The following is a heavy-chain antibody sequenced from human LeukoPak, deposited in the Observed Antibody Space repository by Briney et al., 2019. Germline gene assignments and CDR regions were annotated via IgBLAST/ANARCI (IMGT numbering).Heavy chain of an antibody. J-gene: IGHJ4*02. CDR3: ARDGRAGSGYYRKDDY. V-gene: IGHV3-7*01. CDR2: IKQDGSEK. D-gene: IGHD3-22*01. CDR1: GFTFSSYW. Sequence: GGSLRLSCAASGFTFSSYWMTWVRQAPGKGLEWVANIKQDGSEKYYVDSVKGRFTVSRDNAKNSLYLQMSSLRAEDTAVYYCARDGRAGSGYYRKDDYWGQGTLVTVSS.